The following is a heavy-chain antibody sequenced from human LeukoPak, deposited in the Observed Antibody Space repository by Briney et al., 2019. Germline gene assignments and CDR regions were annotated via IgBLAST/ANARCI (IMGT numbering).Heavy chain of an antibody. Sequence: PSETLSLTCTVSGGSISTYQWSWIRQPPGKGLEWIGNIYKSGSTNYNPSLKSRVTISIDTSKNQFSLKLSSVTAADTAVYYCAREVDCSGGSCYHFDYWGQGTLVTVSS. CDR2: IYKSGST. CDR3: AREVDCSGGSCYHFDY. CDR1: GGSISTYQ. D-gene: IGHD2-15*01. J-gene: IGHJ4*02. V-gene: IGHV4-59*01.